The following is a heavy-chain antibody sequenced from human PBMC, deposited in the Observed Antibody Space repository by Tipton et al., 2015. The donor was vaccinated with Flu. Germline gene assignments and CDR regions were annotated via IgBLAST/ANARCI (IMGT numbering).Heavy chain of an antibody. D-gene: IGHD3-16*01. CDR1: GGSISGYY. V-gene: IGHV4-4*07. CDR2: VYPSDTT. Sequence: TLSLTCTVTGGSISGYYWSWIRQPVDKGLEWMGRVYPSDTTYYISSLKSRVTMSVDTSKNQFSLKLNSVTAAGAAVYYCARGGTLGPTHYHYWGQGALVTVSS. J-gene: IGHJ4*02. CDR3: ARGGTLGPTHYHY.